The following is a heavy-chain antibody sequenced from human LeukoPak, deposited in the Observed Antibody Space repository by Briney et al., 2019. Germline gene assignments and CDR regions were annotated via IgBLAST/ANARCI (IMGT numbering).Heavy chain of an antibody. CDR2: INPSGGST. V-gene: IGHV1-46*01. Sequence: ASVKVSCKASGYTFTSYYMHWVRQAPGQGLEWMGIINPSGGSTSYAQKFQGRVTMTRDMSTSTVYMELSSLRSGDTAVYYCARDPSHPTRLGDYAWYYYYYIDVWGKGTTVTVSS. CDR3: ARDPSHPTRLGDYAWYYYYYIDV. D-gene: IGHD4-17*01. J-gene: IGHJ6*03. CDR1: GYTFTSYY.